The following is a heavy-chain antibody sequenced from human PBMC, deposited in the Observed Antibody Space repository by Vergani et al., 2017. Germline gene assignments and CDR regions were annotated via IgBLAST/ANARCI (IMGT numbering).Heavy chain of an antibody. CDR1: GYTFTGYY. CDR3: AKSSTIFGVVTKYNWFDP. CDR2: INPNSGGT. J-gene: IGHJ5*02. Sequence: QVQLVQSGAEVKKPGASVKVSCKASGYTFTGYYMHWVRQAPGQGLAWMGWINPNSGGTNYAQKFQGRVTMTRDTSISTAYMELSRLRSADTAVYYCAKSSTIFGVVTKYNWFDPWGQGTLVTVSS. V-gene: IGHV1-2*02. D-gene: IGHD3-3*01.